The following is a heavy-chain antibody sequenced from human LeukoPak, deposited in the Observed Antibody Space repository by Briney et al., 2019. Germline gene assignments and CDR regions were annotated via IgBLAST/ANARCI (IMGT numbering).Heavy chain of an antibody. J-gene: IGHJ4*02. CDR1: GFTISNYY. Sequence: GGSLRLSCAASGFTISNYYMSWIRQVPGKGLEWVSGISGNGATTHHADSVKGRFTIARDNSKNTLYLQMNSLRAEDTAVYYCAKWKYGSDFGYFDYWGQGTLVTVSS. CDR3: AKWKYGSDFGYFDY. D-gene: IGHD3-10*01. CDR2: ISGNGATT. V-gene: IGHV3-23*01.